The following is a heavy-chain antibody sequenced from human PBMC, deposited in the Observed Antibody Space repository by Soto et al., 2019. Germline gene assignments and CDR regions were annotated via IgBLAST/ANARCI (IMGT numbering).Heavy chain of an antibody. D-gene: IGHD5-12*01. Sequence: EVQLVESGGGLVQPGGSLRLSCAASGFTFSSYEMNWVRQAPGKGLEWVSYISSSGSTIYYADSVKGRFTISRDNAKNSLYLQMNSRRAEDTAVYYCARGGVDYGMDVWGQGTTVTVSS. CDR3: ARGGVDYGMDV. CDR2: ISSSGSTI. V-gene: IGHV3-48*03. CDR1: GFTFSSYE. J-gene: IGHJ6*02.